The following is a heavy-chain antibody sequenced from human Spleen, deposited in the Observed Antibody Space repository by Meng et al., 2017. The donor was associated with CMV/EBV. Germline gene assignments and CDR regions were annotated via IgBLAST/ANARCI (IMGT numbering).Heavy chain of an antibody. V-gene: IGHV1-69*05. Sequence: SVKVSCKASGYTFTGYYMHWVRQAPGQWLEWMGGIIPIFGTANYAQKHQGRVPITTDESRITAYMELSSLRSEDTAIYYCASVGFCSGTTCYTGDYSSGRHFEHWGQGTLVTVSS. J-gene: IGHJ4*02. D-gene: IGHD2-2*02. CDR3: ASVGFCSGTTCYTGDYSSGRHFEH. CDR1: GYTFTGYY. CDR2: IIPIFGTA.